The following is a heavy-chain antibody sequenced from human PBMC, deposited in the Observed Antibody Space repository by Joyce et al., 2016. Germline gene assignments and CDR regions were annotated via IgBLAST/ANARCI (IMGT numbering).Heavy chain of an antibody. CDR3: ARNYDFWSGSPFDP. CDR2: ISSKSGYI. D-gene: IGHD3-3*01. Sequence: EMQLVESGGGLVKPGGSLRLSCTSSGFTFKSSTMNWVRQGPGKGVGWLSSISSKSGYISYVDSVRGRLTISRDNAKNSLYLQMNTLRVEDTAVYYCARNYDFWSGSPFDPWGQGTQVTVSS. V-gene: IGHV3-21*01. J-gene: IGHJ5*02. CDR1: GFTFKSST.